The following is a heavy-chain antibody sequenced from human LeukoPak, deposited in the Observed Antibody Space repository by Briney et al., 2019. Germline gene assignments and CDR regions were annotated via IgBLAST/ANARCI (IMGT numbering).Heavy chain of an antibody. Sequence: SVRISCKASGYTFTGYYMHWVRQAPGQGLEWMGWINPNSDGTNYAQKFQGRVTMTRDTSISTAYMELSRLRSDDTAVYYCARVQYDFWSGSYYFDYWGQGTL. CDR2: INPNSDGT. CDR1: GYTFTGYY. D-gene: IGHD3-3*01. J-gene: IGHJ4*02. CDR3: ARVQYDFWSGSYYFDY. V-gene: IGHV1-2*02.